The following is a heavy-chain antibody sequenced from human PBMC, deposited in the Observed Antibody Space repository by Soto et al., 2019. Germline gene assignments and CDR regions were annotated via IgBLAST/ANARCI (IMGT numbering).Heavy chain of an antibody. CDR3: ARGAAARPKGYFDY. V-gene: IGHV3-33*01. CDR2: IWYDGSNK. CDR1: GFTFSSYG. J-gene: IGHJ4*02. Sequence: GGSLRLSCAASGFTFSSYGMHWVRQAPGKGLEWVAVIWYDGSNKYYADSVKGRFTISRDNSKNTLYLQMNSLRAEDTAVYYCARGAAARPKGYFDYWGQGTLVTVSS. D-gene: IGHD6-6*01.